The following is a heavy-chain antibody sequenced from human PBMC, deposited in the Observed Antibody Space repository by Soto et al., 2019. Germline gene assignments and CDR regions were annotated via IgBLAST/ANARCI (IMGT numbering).Heavy chain of an antibody. V-gene: IGHV3-21*01. CDR1: GFTLSSYS. J-gene: IGHJ6*02. D-gene: IGHD3-22*01. Sequence: GGSLRLSCAASGFTLSSYSMNWVRQAPGKGLEWVSSISSSSSYIYYADSVKGRFTISRDNAKNSLYLQMNSLRAEDTAVYYCARIVYYDSIGYRFPVKPTHYGMAVGGQGTTATASS. CDR2: ISSSSSYI. CDR3: ARIVYYDSIGYRFPVKPTHYGMAV.